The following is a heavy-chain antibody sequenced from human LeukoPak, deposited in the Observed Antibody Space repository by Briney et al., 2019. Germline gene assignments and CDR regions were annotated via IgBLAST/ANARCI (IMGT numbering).Heavy chain of an antibody. CDR1: GFTFSSYG. V-gene: IGHV3-30*18. D-gene: IGHD5-18*01. Sequence: PGGSLRLSCAASGFTFSSYGMHWVRQAPGKGLGWVAVISYDGSNKYYTDSVKGRFTISRDNSKNTLYLQMNSLRAEDTAVYYCAKDDGKLSITMVTPDYWGQGTLVTVSS. CDR2: ISYDGSNK. CDR3: AKDDGKLSITMVTPDY. J-gene: IGHJ4*02.